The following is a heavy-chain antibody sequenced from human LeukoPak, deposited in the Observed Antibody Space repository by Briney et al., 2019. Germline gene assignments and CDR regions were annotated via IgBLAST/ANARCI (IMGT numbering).Heavy chain of an antibody. CDR3: AKDLHRGSPNAFDI. J-gene: IGHJ3*02. Sequence: PGRSLRLSCAASGFTFRKYDMSWVRQAPGKGLECVSAIDRGVGSTYTYYADSVKGRFTISRDNSKNTLYLQMNNLRADDTAVYYCAKDLHRGSPNAFDIWGQGTMVTVSS. CDR1: GFTFRKYD. V-gene: IGHV3-23*01. CDR2: IDRGVGST. D-gene: IGHD6-6*01.